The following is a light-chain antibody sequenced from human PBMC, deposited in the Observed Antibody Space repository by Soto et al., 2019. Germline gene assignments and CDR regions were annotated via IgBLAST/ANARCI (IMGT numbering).Light chain of an antibody. CDR3: ETWDNNSWV. CDR2: VEGSGSF. Sequence: QLVLTQSPSASASLGSSVKLTCTLSSGHSSYIIAWHQQQPGKAPRFLMKVEGSGSFNKGSGVPDCFSGYRSGADRYLTISNLQFEDEADYYCETWDNNSWVFGGGTKLTVL. CDR1: SGHSSYI. V-gene: IGLV4-60*02. J-gene: IGLJ3*02.